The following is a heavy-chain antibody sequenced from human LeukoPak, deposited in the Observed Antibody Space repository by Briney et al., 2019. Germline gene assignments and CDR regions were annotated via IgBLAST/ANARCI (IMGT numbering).Heavy chain of an antibody. CDR1: GGTFISYA. Sequence: ASVKVSCKASGGTFISYAISWVRQAPGQGLEWMGGIIPIFGTANYAQKFQGRVTITADESTSTAYMELSSLRSEDTAVYYCAREHMVRGVMRLGYWGQGTLVTVSS. CDR3: AREHMVRGVMRLGY. V-gene: IGHV1-69*13. CDR2: IIPIFGTA. D-gene: IGHD3-10*01. J-gene: IGHJ4*02.